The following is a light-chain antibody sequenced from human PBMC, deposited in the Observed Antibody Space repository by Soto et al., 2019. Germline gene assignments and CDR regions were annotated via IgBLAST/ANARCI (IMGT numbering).Light chain of an antibody. CDR3: CSYAGSRTYL. V-gene: IGLV2-14*01. CDR2: DVT. CDR1: SSDVGGYNH. J-gene: IGLJ1*01. Sequence: QSALTQPASVSDSPGQSITISCTGTSSDVGGYNHVSWYQQHPGKAPKLMIYDVTNRPSGVSNRFSGSKSGSTASLIISGLQAEDEADYYCCSYAGSRTYLFGTGTKLTVL.